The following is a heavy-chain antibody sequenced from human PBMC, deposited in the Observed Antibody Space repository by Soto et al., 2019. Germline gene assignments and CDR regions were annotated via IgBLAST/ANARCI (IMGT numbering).Heavy chain of an antibody. CDR1: GYTFTDYY. CDR3: ARGVSGWSPFDV. CDR2: INPNSGVT. D-gene: IGHD6-19*01. J-gene: IGHJ4*02. V-gene: IGHV1-2*04. Sequence: ASVKVSCKASGYTFTDYYVHWVRQAPGQGLEWMGWINPNSGVTNYAQKFQGWVTLAGDTSVSTAYMELNRLKSDDTAVFFCARGVSGWSPFDVWGQGTLVTVSS.